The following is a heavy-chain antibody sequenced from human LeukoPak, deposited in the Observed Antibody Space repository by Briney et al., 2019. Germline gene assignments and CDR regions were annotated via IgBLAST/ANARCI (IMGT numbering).Heavy chain of an antibody. Sequence: GGSLRLSCAASGFTFSSYSMNWVRQAPGKGLEWVSYISSSGRTIYYADSVKGRFTISRDTAKNSVYLQMNSLRAEDTAVYYCARHSMTYFDYWGQGTLVTVSS. CDR3: ARHSMTYFDY. CDR1: GFTFSSYS. CDR2: ISSSGRTI. D-gene: IGHD4-11*01. V-gene: IGHV3-48*01. J-gene: IGHJ4*02.